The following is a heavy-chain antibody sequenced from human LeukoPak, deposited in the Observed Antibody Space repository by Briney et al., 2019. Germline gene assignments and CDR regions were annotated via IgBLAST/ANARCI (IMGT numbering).Heavy chain of an antibody. CDR1: GYTFTSYG. Sequence: GASVKVSCKASGYTFTSYGISWVRQAPGQGLEWMGWISAYNGNTNYAQKLQGRVTMTTDTSTSTAYMELRSLRSDDTAVYYCGRETPRGNDEDVFNIGAQGKMVTVSS. V-gene: IGHV1-18*01. CDR3: GRETPRGNDEDVFNI. J-gene: IGHJ3*02. D-gene: IGHD1-1*01. CDR2: ISAYNGNT.